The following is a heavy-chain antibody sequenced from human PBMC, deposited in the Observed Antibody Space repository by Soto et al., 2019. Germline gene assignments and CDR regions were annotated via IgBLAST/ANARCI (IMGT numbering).Heavy chain of an antibody. CDR3: ARARLDTPALDY. D-gene: IGHD2-2*01. J-gene: IGHJ4*02. Sequence: QVQLVESGGGVVQPGRSLRLSCAASGFTFRSYAMHWVRQAPGKGLELVAVLSYDGNNEYYADSVKGRFAISRDNSRNTLYLQMNSLRAEDTAVYYCARARLDTPALDYWGQGTLVTVSS. CDR1: GFTFRSYA. CDR2: LSYDGNNE. V-gene: IGHV3-30*09.